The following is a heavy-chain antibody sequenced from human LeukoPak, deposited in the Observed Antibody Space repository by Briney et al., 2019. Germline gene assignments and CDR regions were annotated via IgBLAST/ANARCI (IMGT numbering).Heavy chain of an antibody. CDR2: MNPNSGNT. D-gene: IGHD6-6*01. V-gene: IGHV1-8*01. CDR3: ARAQYSTYYYYYMDV. Sequence: ASVKVSCKASGYTFNSYDINWVRQATGQGLEWMGWMNPNSGNTGYAQKFQGRVTMTRNTSISTAYMELSSLRSEDTAVYYCARAQYSTYYYYYMDVWGKGTTVTISS. J-gene: IGHJ6*03. CDR1: GYTFNSYD.